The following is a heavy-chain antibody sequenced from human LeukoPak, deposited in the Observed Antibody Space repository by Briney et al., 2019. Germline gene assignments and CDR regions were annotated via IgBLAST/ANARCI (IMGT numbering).Heavy chain of an antibody. CDR3: ARRGIVGGAFDI. Sequence: SSETLSLTCTVSGGSISSSSYYWGWIRQPPGKGLEWIGSIYYSGSTYYNPSLKSRVTISVDTSKNQFSLKLSSVAAAYTAVYHCARRGIVGGAFDIWGQGTMVTVSS. CDR1: GGSISSSSYY. J-gene: IGHJ3*02. V-gene: IGHV4-39*01. D-gene: IGHD1-26*01. CDR2: IYYSGST.